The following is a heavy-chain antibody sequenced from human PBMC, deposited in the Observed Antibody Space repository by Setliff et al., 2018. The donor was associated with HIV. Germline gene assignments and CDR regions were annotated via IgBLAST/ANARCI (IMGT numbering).Heavy chain of an antibody. V-gene: IGHV3-48*01. D-gene: IGHD5-18*01. J-gene: IGHJ6*03. CDR2: ISSSSRTI. CDR1: GFTFSSYW. CDR3: ARDQWGYSYGYYYYYYMDV. Sequence: QSGGSLRLSCAASGFTFSSYWMSWVRQAPGKGLEWLSYISSSSRTIYYADSVKGRFTISRDNSKNTLYLQMNSLRAEDTAVYYCARDQWGYSYGYYYYYYMDVWGKGTTVTVSS.